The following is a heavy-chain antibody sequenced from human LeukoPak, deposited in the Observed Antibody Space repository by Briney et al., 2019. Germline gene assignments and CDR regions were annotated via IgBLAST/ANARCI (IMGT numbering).Heavy chain of an antibody. D-gene: IGHD3-22*01. CDR2: ISWDGGST. CDR3: AKGNGYYDSSGYYLFDY. CDR1: GFTFDDYT. J-gene: IGHJ4*02. V-gene: IGHV3-43*01. Sequence: PGGSLRLSCAASGFTFDDYTMHWVRQAPGKGLEWVSLISWDGGSTYYADSVKGQFTISRDNSKNSLYLQMNSLRTEDTALYYCAKGNGYYDSSGYYLFDYWGQGTLVTVSS.